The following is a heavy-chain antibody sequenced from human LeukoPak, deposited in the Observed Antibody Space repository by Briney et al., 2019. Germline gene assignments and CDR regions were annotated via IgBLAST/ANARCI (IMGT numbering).Heavy chain of an antibody. V-gene: IGHV3-64*01. CDR3: ARVRSYDSGVYYYDY. J-gene: IGHJ4*02. CDR1: GFTFSTYP. D-gene: IGHD3-22*01. Sequence: GGSLRLSCVASGFTFSTYPMHWVRQAPGKGLEYASAISSNGGDTYYTNSVKGRFTISRDNAKNTLYLQMGSLRAEDMAVYYCARVRSYDSGVYYYDYWGQGTLVTVSS. CDR2: ISSNGGDT.